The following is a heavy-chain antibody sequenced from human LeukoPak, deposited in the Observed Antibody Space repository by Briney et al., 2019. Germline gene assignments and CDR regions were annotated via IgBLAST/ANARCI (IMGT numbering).Heavy chain of an antibody. D-gene: IGHD4-17*01. V-gene: IGHV3-30*03. CDR1: GFTFISHG. CDR3: ATGGYGDYYYYYMDV. Sequence: GGSLRLSCAASGFTFISHGMSWVRQAPGKGLEWVAVISYDGSNKYYADSVKGRFTISRDNSKNTLYLQMNSLRAEDTAVYYCATGGYGDYYYYYMDVWGKGTTVTVSS. J-gene: IGHJ6*03. CDR2: ISYDGSNK.